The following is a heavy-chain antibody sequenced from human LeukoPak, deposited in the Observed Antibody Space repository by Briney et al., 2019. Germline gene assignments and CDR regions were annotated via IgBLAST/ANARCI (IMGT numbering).Heavy chain of an antibody. Sequence: GGSLRLSCAASGFTFSSYSMNWVRQAPGKGLEWVSSISSSSSTIYYADSVKGRFTISRDNAKNSLYLQMNSLRAEDTAVYYCAREAMVRGVISYYYGMDVWGQGTTVTVSS. CDR2: ISSSSSTI. D-gene: IGHD3-10*01. V-gene: IGHV3-48*04. CDR3: AREAMVRGVISYYYGMDV. J-gene: IGHJ6*02. CDR1: GFTFSSYS.